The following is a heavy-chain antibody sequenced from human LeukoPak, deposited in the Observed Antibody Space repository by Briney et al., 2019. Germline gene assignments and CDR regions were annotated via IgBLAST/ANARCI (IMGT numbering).Heavy chain of an antibody. J-gene: IGHJ4*02. D-gene: IGHD3-10*01. CDR3: ASPSLASGKYYEY. V-gene: IGHV1-2*02. CDR2: VNPDSGDT. Sequence: ASVRVSCKASGYTFSNNYMHWVRQAPGQGLEWMGWVNPDSGDTKYEQKFQGRVTMTRDTSINTAYMELSGLRSDDTAVDYCASPSLASGKYYEYWGQGTLVTVSS. CDR1: GYTFSNNY.